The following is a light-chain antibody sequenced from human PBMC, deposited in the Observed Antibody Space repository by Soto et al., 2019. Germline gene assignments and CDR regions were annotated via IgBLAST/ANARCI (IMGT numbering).Light chain of an antibody. CDR1: QAISGW. Sequence: DIQMTQSPSILSASVGDRVTIACRASQAISGWLAWYQQTPGKAPKLLIYDASTLDGGVPSRFSGSGSGTEFTLTISSLQPDDFAIYYCQHYKSYPWTFGQGTKVDIK. V-gene: IGKV1-5*01. J-gene: IGKJ1*01. CDR2: DAS. CDR3: QHYKSYPWT.